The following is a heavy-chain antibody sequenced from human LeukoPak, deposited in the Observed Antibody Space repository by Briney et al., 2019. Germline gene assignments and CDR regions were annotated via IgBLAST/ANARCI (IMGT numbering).Heavy chain of an antibody. V-gene: IGHV1-18*01. Sequence: ASVKVSCKASGYTFTSYGISWVRQAPGQGLEWMGWISAYNGNTNYAQKLQGRVTMTTDTSTSTAYTELRSLRSDDTAVYYCARESGYSSGWYRGLVDYWGQGTLVTVSS. J-gene: IGHJ4*02. D-gene: IGHD6-19*01. CDR1: GYTFTSYG. CDR2: ISAYNGNT. CDR3: ARESGYSSGWYRGLVDY.